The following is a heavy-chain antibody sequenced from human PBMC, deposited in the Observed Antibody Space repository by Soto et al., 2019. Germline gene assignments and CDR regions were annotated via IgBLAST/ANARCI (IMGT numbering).Heavy chain of an antibody. Sequence: SVKVSCKASGGTFSSYAISWVRQAPGQGLEWMGGIIPIFGTANYAQKFQGRVTITADESTSTAYMELSSLRSEDTAVYYCARAVRDSSSWATYYYYYYGMDVWGQGTTVTVSS. J-gene: IGHJ6*02. CDR2: IIPIFGTA. CDR3: ARAVRDSSSWATYYYYYYGMDV. D-gene: IGHD6-13*01. V-gene: IGHV1-69*13. CDR1: GGTFSSYA.